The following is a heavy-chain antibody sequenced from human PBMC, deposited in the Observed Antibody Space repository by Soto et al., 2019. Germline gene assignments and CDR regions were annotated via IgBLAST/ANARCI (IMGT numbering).Heavy chain of an antibody. J-gene: IGHJ4*02. Sequence: QVQLVQSGAEVKKPGPSVKVSCKASGYTFTDCYVHWVRQAPGQGLEWMGWINPKSGGTNIAQRFKGRVNITRDMSISPVYMEMNRLKSDDTAVYYCVRDGLVSSARYYFDYWGQGTLVTVSS. D-gene: IGHD6-13*01. CDR2: INPKSGGT. CDR1: GYTFTDCY. CDR3: VRDGLVSSARYYFDY. V-gene: IGHV1-2*02.